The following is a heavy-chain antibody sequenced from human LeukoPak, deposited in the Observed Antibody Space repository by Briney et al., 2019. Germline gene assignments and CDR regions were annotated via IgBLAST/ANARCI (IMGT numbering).Heavy chain of an antibody. CDR1: GFTFSNAW. V-gene: IGHV3-15*01. CDR3: TTDGGTIFGVVRYGMDV. CDR2: IKSKTDGGTT. Sequence: GGSLRLSCAASGFTFSNAWMSWVRQAPGKGLKWVGRIKSKTDGGTTDYAAPVKGRFTISRDDSKNTLYLQMNSLKTEDTAVYYCTTDGGTIFGVVRYGMDVWGQGTTVTVSS. J-gene: IGHJ6*02. D-gene: IGHD3-3*01.